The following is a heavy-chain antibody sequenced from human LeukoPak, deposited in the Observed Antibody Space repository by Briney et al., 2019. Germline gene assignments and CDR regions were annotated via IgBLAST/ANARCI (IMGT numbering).Heavy chain of an antibody. CDR2: IYPGDSDT. J-gene: IGHJ4*02. CDR3: ARRGLYHYGSGIYYFYY. V-gene: IGHV5-51*01. D-gene: IGHD3-10*01. Sequence: GESLKISRKGSGYSFTRYWIGWVRQMPGKGLEVMGIIYPGDSDTRYSPAFQGQVTISADKSISTACLQWSSLKASDTAMYYCARRGLYHYGSGIYYFYYWGQGTLVTVSS. CDR1: GYSFTRYW.